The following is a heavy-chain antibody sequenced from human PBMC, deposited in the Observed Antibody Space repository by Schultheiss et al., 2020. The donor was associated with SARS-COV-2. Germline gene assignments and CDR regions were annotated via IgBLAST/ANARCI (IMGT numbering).Heavy chain of an antibody. V-gene: IGHV3-49*04. CDR3: AYLQMNSLKTEDTAVYYCARITRVATILLSDY. J-gene: IGHJ4*02. CDR2: IRSKAYGGTT. D-gene: IGHD5-12*01. CDR1: GFTFDDNV. Sequence: GGSLRLSCTTSGFTFDDNVMSGARQAPGRGPECVSFIRSKAYGGTTQCAASVKGRLIISRDDSKSLAYLQMNSLKTEDTDSKSIAYLQMNSLKTEDTAVYYCARITRVATILLSDYWGQGTLVTVSS.